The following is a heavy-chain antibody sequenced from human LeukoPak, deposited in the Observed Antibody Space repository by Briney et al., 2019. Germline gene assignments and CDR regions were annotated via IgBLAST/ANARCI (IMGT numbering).Heavy chain of an antibody. D-gene: IGHD6-13*01. Sequence: GGSLRLSCAASEFPFSSYPMTWVRQAPGRGLEWVSSVDGGGGGTYYADSVKGRFTISRDNSKDTLYLQMNGLRAEDTAVYFCAKQSAGSAAWYSLHYDFWGQGTLVTVS. V-gene: IGHV3-23*01. CDR3: AKQSAGSAAWYSLHYDF. J-gene: IGHJ4*02. CDR1: EFPFSSYP. CDR2: VDGGGGGT.